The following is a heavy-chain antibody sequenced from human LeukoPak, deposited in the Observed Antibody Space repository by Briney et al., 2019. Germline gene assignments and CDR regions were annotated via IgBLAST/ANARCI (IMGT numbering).Heavy chain of an antibody. V-gene: IGHV1-2*02. CDR3: ARGGYIYGSRGNWFDP. CDR1: GYTFTGYY. Sequence: GASVKVSCKASGYTFTGYYMHWVRQAPGQGLEWMGWINPNSGGTNYAQKFQGRVTMTRDTSISTAYMELSRLRSDDTAVYYCARGGYIYGSRGNWFDPWGQGTLVTVSS. CDR2: INPNSGGT. D-gene: IGHD5-18*01. J-gene: IGHJ5*02.